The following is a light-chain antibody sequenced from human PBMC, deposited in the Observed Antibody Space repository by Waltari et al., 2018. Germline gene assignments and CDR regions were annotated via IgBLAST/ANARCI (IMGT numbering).Light chain of an antibody. CDR2: DVS. CDR3: SSYAGSNNFKV. J-gene: IGLJ3*02. CDR1: SSDVGAYNY. V-gene: IGLV2-8*01. Sequence: QSALTQPPSASGSPGQSVTIPCTGTSSDVGAYNYVSWYQQHPGKAPKLMIYDVSKRPSGVPDRFSGSKSGNTASLTVSGLQAEDEADYYCSSYAGSNNFKVFGGGTKLTVL.